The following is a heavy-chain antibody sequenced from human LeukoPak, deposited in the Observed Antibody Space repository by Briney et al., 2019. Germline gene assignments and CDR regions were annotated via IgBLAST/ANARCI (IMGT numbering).Heavy chain of an antibody. V-gene: IGHV4-39*07. CDR3: ARGPPLTSGGYDSPFDY. CDR1: GGSISTSSYY. CDR2: IYYSGNT. J-gene: IGHJ4*02. D-gene: IGHD5-12*01. Sequence: SETLSLTCTVSGGSISTSSYYWGWIRQPPGKGLEWIGSIYYSGNTYYNPSLKSRVTISVDTSKNQFSLKLSSVTAADTAVYYCARGPPLTSGGYDSPFDYWGQGTLVTVSS.